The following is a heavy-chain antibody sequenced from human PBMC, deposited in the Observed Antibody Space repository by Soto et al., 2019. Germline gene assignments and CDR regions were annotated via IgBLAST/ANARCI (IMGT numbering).Heavy chain of an antibody. J-gene: IGHJ3*02. V-gene: IGHV3-23*01. D-gene: IGHD3-22*01. CDR1: GFTFSSYA. CDR2: ISGSGGST. CDR3: AKDQDDSSGYYLDAFDI. Sequence: EVQLLESGGGLVQPGGSLRLSCAASGFTFSSYAMSWVRQAPGKGLEWVSAISGSGGSTYYADSVKGRFTISRDNSKNTLYLQMNSLRAEDTAVYYCAKDQDDSSGYYLDAFDIWGQGTMVTVSS.